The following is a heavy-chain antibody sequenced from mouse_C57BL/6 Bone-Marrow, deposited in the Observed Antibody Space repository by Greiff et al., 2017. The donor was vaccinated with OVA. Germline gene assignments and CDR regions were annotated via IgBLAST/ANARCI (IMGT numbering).Heavy chain of an antibody. V-gene: IGHV14-2*01. CDR2: IDPEDGET. CDR3: ARGMVRTKEDLDY. CDR1: GFTFTDYY. Sequence: VQLQQSGAELVKPGASVKLSCTASGFTFTDYYMHWVKQRTEQGLEWIGRIDPEDGETKYAPKFQGKATITADTSSNTAYLQLSSLTSEDTAVYYCARGMVRTKEDLDYWGQGTTLTVSA. D-gene: IGHD2-2*01. J-gene: IGHJ2*01.